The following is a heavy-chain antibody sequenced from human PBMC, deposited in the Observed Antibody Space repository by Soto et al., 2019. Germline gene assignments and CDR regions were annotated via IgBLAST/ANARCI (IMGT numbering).Heavy chain of an antibody. D-gene: IGHD5-12*01. CDR3: ARHAGEYSGYDYGPGWFDP. Sequence: QVQLQESGPGLVKPSETLSLTCTVSGGSISSYYWSWIRQPPGKGLEWIGYIYYSGSTNYNPSLKSRVTISVDTSKNQFSLKLSSVTAADTAVYYCARHAGEYSGYDYGPGWFDPWGQGTLVTVSS. V-gene: IGHV4-59*08. CDR1: GGSISSYY. J-gene: IGHJ5*02. CDR2: IYYSGST.